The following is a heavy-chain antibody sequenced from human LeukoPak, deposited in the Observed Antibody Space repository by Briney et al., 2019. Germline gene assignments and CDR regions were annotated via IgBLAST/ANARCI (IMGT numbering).Heavy chain of an antibody. Sequence: GGSLRLSCAASGFTFDDYTMYWVRQAPGKGLEWVSLISWDGGSTYYADSVKGRFTISRDNSKNSLYLQMNSLRTEDTALYYCAKDSAMAYYYMDVWGKGTTVTVSS. CDR3: AKDSAMAYYYMDV. D-gene: IGHD5-18*01. J-gene: IGHJ6*03. CDR1: GFTFDDYT. V-gene: IGHV3-43*01. CDR2: ISWDGGST.